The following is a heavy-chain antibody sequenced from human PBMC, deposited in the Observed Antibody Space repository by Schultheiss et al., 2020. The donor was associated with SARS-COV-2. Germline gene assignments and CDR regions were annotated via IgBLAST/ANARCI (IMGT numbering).Heavy chain of an antibody. J-gene: IGHJ6*02. D-gene: IGHD1-26*01. CDR3: ARSGSPRYYYGMDV. Sequence: SVKVSCKASGGTFSSYAISWVRQAPGQGLEWMGRIIPILGIANYAQKFQGRVTITADKSTSTAYMELSSLRSEDTAVYYCARSGSPRYYYGMDVWGQGTTVTVSS. CDR1: GGTFSSYA. CDR2: IIPILGIA. V-gene: IGHV1-69*04.